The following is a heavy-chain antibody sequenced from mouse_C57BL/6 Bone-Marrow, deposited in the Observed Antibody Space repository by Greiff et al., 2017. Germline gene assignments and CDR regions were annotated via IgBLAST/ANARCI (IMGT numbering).Heavy chain of an antibody. CDR1: GYSITSDY. J-gene: IGHJ4*01. V-gene: IGHV3-8*01. Sequence: EVKLMESGPGLAKPSQTLSLTCSVTGYSITSDYWNWIRKFPGNKLEYMGYISYSGSTYYNPSLKSRISITRDTSKNQYYLQLNSVTTEDTATYYCARFIDSSGYVGYAMDYWGQGTSVTVSS. CDR2: ISYSGST. CDR3: ARFIDSSGYVGYAMDY. D-gene: IGHD3-2*02.